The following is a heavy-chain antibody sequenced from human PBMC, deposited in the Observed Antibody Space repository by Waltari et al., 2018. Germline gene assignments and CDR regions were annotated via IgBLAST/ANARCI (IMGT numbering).Heavy chain of an antibody. J-gene: IGHJ4*02. Sequence: QVQLQESGPGLVKPSGTLSLTCAVSGGSISSSNWWSWVRQPTGKGLEWIGELYHSGSTNYNPSLTSRVTLSVDKSKNQFSLELSSVTAAYTAVYYCARSLGYCSSTSCDYWGQGTLVTVSS. CDR2: LYHSGST. CDR1: GGSISSSNW. CDR3: ARSLGYCSSTSCDY. V-gene: IGHV4-4*02. D-gene: IGHD2-2*01.